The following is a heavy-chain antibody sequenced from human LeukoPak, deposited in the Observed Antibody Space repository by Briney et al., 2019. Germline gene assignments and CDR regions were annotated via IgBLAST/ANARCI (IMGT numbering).Heavy chain of an antibody. J-gene: IGHJ4*02. CDR3: ARTPSKHYYDY. Sequence: SETLSLTCTVPGGSISSGAYYWSWIPQHPGKGLEWIGYIYYNGGTYSNPSLESRIIISVDTSKNQFSLKLRSVTAADTAVYYCARTPSKHYYDYWGQGTLVTVSS. V-gene: IGHV4-31*03. CDR2: IYYNGGT. CDR1: GGSISSGAYY.